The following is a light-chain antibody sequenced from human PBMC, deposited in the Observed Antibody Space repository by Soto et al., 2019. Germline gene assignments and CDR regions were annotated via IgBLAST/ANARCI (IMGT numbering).Light chain of an antibody. J-gene: IGKJ1*01. CDR1: QSISSW. V-gene: IGKV1-5*03. CDR3: QQYDSYPRT. CDR2: KAS. Sequence: DIQMAQSPSTLSASVGDRVTITCRASQSISSWLAWYQQKPGKAPKLLIYKASTLQNGVQSRFSGSASGTEFTLTISSLQPDAFATYYCQQYDSYPRTFGHGTKVEIK.